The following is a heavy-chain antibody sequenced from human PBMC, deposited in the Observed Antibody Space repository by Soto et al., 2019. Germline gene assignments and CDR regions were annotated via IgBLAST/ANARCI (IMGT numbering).Heavy chain of an antibody. Sequence: PGGSLRLSCAASGFTFSSYNMNWVRQAPGKGLEWVSFISNSESDIDYADSVKGRFTISRDNSRNTLFLQMNSLRAEDTAVYYCARDYYKYYDSSGYYRSPAYWGQGTLVTVSS. CDR1: GFTFSSYN. CDR2: ISNSESDI. V-gene: IGHV3-21*01. D-gene: IGHD3-22*01. CDR3: ARDYYKYYDSSGYYRSPAY. J-gene: IGHJ4*02.